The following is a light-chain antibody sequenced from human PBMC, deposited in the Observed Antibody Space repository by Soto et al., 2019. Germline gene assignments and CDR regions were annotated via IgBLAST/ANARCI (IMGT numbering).Light chain of an antibody. CDR3: CSYTGGSTLV. V-gene: IGLV2-23*02. CDR2: EVN. J-gene: IGLJ3*02. Sequence: QSVLTQPASVSGSPGQSITISCTGTSSDVGSYNFVSWFQQHPGKAPKLIIYEVNRRPSGISNRFSGSKSGNTASLTISGLQTEDEADYYCCSYTGGSTLVFGGGTKLTVL. CDR1: SSDVGSYNF.